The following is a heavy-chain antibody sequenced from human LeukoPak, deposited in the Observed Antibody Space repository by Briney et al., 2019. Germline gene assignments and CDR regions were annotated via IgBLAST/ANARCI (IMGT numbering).Heavy chain of an antibody. CDR3: AKGMTTVTHDAFDF. Sequence: GGSLRLSCAASGFPFSSYWMAWVRQAPGKGLEWVASIKQDGGETFYVDSVKGRFTISRDNAENSLYLQMNSLRAEDLALYYCAKGMTTVTHDAFDFWGQGTMVTVSS. J-gene: IGHJ3*01. V-gene: IGHV3-7*03. CDR2: IKQDGGET. CDR1: GFPFSSYW. D-gene: IGHD4-17*01.